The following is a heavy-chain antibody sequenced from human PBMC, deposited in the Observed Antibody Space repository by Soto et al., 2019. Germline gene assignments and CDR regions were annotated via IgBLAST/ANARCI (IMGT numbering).Heavy chain of an antibody. Sequence: EVPVLESGGGLVQPGGSLRLSCAASGFAFSSDAMNWVRQAPGKGLEWVSTISGSGGSTYYADSVKGRFTISRANSKNRFYLQMTSPRAAETAIYYWAEGGGWYHRSDCWGHGSLVTFS. V-gene: IGHV3-23*01. CDR3: AEGGGWYHRSDC. J-gene: IGHJ4*01. CDR1: GFAFSSDA. CDR2: ISGSGGST. D-gene: IGHD6-19*01.